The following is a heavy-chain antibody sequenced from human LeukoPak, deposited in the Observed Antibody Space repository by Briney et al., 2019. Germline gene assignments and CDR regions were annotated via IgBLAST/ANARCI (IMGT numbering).Heavy chain of an antibody. Sequence: ASVKVSCKASGYTFTSYDINWVRQATGQGLEWMGWMNPNSGNTGYAQKFQGGVTITRNTSISTAYMELSSLRSEDTAVYYCARGLAGTLWSGYYQYYYYYMDVWGKGTTVTVSS. CDR1: GYTFTSYD. CDR3: ARGLAGTLWSGYYQYYYYYMDV. CDR2: MNPNSGNT. V-gene: IGHV1-8*03. D-gene: IGHD3-3*01. J-gene: IGHJ6*03.